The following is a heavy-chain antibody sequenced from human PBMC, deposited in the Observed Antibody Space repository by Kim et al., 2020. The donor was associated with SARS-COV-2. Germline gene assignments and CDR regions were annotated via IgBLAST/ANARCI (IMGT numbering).Heavy chain of an antibody. CDR2: IYYSGST. D-gene: IGHD3-22*01. CDR3: ARGPLRITMIVVVTHGYFDL. J-gene: IGHJ2*01. CDR1: GGSISSGGYY. Sequence: SETLSLTCTVYGGSISSGGYYWSWIRQHPGKGLEWIGYIYYSGSTYYNPSLKSRVTISVDTSKNQFSLKLSSVTAADTAVYYCARGPLRITMIVVVTHGYFDLWGRGTLVTVSS. V-gene: IGHV4-31*03.